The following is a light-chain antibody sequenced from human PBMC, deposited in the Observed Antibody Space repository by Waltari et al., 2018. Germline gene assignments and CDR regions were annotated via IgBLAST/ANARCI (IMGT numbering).Light chain of an antibody. CDR1: SSNIGSNT. V-gene: IGLV1-44*01. CDR2: SNN. CDR3: AALDDSLNGYV. Sequence: QSVLTQPPSASGTPGQRVTISCSGISSNIGSNTVNWYQQLPGTAPKLRIYSNNHRPSGVPDRLSGSMSGTSASLAISGLQSEDEADYYCAALDDSLNGYVFGTGTKVTVL. J-gene: IGLJ1*01.